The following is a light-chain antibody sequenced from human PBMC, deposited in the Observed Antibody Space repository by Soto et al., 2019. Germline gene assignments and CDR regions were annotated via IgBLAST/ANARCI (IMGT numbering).Light chain of an antibody. Sequence: DVVMTQSPLSLPVTLGQPASISCRSSQSLVYSDGNTYLTWFQQRPGQSPRRLIYNVSKRDSGVQDRFSGSGSVIDFTPIISRVEAEDVGVYYCMQHTHWPQTFGHGTKVEIK. CDR2: NVS. CDR3: MQHTHWPQT. CDR1: QSLVYSDGNTY. J-gene: IGKJ1*01. V-gene: IGKV2-30*01.